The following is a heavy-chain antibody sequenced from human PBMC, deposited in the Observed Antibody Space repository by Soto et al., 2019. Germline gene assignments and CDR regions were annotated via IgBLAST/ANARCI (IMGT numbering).Heavy chain of an antibody. Sequence: NPSETLSLTCTVSGGSISSYYWSWIRQPPGKGLEWIGYIYYSGSTNYNPSLKSRVTISVDTSKNQFSLKLSSVTAADTAVYYCARAHTAMAPSDAFDIWGQVTMVTVSS. CDR2: IYYSGST. CDR1: GGSISSYY. V-gene: IGHV4-59*01. D-gene: IGHD5-18*01. CDR3: ARAHTAMAPSDAFDI. J-gene: IGHJ3*02.